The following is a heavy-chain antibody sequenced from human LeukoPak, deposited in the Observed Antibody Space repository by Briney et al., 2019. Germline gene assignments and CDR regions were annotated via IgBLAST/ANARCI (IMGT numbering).Heavy chain of an antibody. CDR1: GGSISSSSYY. D-gene: IGHD3-10*01. Sequence: PSETLSLTCTVSGGSISSSSYYWGWIRQPPGKGLECIGGIYYSGRTYYNPSLKSRVTISVDTSKNQFSLNLSSVTAADTAVYYCAGGVTIVRGTSKHFDYWGQGTLVTVSS. J-gene: IGHJ4*02. V-gene: IGHV4-39*07. CDR2: IYYSGRT. CDR3: AGGVTIVRGTSKHFDY.